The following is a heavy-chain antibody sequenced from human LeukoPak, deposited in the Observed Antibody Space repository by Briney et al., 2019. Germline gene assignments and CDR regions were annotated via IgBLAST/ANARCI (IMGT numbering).Heavy chain of an antibody. CDR2: IKSKTDGGTT. CDR3: TTVDGGYYNYYMDV. V-gene: IGHV3-15*01. J-gene: IGHJ6*03. CDR1: GFTVNNAW. D-gene: IGHD3-10*01. Sequence: GGSLRLSCAASGFTVNNAWMSWVRQAPGKGLEWVGRIKSKTDGGTTDYAALVKGRFTISRDDSKNMLYLQMNSLKTEDTAVYYCTTVDGGYYNYYMDVWGKGATVTVSS.